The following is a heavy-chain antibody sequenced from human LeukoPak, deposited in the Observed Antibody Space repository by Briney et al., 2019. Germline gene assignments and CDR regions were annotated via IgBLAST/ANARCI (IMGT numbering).Heavy chain of an antibody. V-gene: IGHV3-33*06. CDR1: GFTFNSYG. J-gene: IGHJ4*02. CDR2: VWYDGSKK. D-gene: IGHD3-10*01. CDR3: AKDGSGSGSYYAYYFDY. Sequence: GGSLRLSCAASGFTFNSYGMLWVRQAPGKGLEWVAVVWYDGSKKYYADSVKGRFTIYRDNSKNTLYLQMNSLTAEDTAVYYCAKDGSGSGSYYAYYFDYWGQGTLVTVSS.